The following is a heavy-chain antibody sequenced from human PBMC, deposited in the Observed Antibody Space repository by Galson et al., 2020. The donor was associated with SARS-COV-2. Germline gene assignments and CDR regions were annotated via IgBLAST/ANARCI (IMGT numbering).Heavy chain of an antibody. J-gene: IGHJ3*01. CDR3: AKEYYYDSSGPIDACDV. D-gene: IGHD3-22*01. V-gene: IGHV3-74*01. CDR1: GFNFSSYW. Sequence: GGSLRHPCAASGFNFSSYWMHWVRQAPGKGLVWVSRINSDGSSRSYADSVKGRFTISRDNAKNTLTLQMNSLRAEDTAMYYCAKEYYYDSSGPIDACDVWGQGTMVAVSS. CDR2: INSDGSSR.